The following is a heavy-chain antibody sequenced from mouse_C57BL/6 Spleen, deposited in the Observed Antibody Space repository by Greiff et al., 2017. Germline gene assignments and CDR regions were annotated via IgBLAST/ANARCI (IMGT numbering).Heavy chain of an antibody. V-gene: IGHV1-54*01. D-gene: IGHD2-10*02. J-gene: IGHJ2*01. CDR2: INPGSGGT. Sequence: QVQLQQPGAELVRPGTSVKVSCKASGYAFTNYLIEWVKQRPGQGLEWIGVINPGSGGTNYNEKFKGKATLTADKSSSTAYMQLSSLTSEDSAVYFCAGRDSILYYFEDWGQGTTLTVSA. CDR1: GYAFTNYL. CDR3: AGRDSILYYFED.